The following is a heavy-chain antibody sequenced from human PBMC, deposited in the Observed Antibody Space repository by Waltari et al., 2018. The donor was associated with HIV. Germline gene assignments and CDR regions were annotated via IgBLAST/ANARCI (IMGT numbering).Heavy chain of an antibody. J-gene: IGHJ6*02. V-gene: IGHV1-69*01. CDR1: GGSFTSNG. CDR2: FIPIFGTP. CDR3: ARRFTWNKSYYYYGLAV. D-gene: IGHD3-10*01. Sequence: QLVQQGAELRRPGPPGRASGRATGGSFTSNGITWGRQAPGQGLEWVGGFIPIFGTPNYAQKFQGRVTITADESTGTAYMELRGLRSEDTAVYYCARRFTWNKSYYYYGLAVWGQGTTVTVSS.